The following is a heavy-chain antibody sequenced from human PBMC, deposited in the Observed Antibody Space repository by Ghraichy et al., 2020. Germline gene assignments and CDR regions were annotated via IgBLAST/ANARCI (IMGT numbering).Heavy chain of an antibody. J-gene: IGHJ4*02. D-gene: IGHD2-15*01. CDR3: ARFCSGGSCFNY. CDR2: INQDGSEI. V-gene: IGHV3-7*03. Sequence: GSLRLSCAASGFTFSIYWMSWVRQAPGKGLEWVANINQDGSEIYYVESVKGRFTISRDNAKNSLYLQMNSLRAEDTAVYYCARFCSGGSCFNYWGQGTLVTVSS. CDR1: GFTFSIYW.